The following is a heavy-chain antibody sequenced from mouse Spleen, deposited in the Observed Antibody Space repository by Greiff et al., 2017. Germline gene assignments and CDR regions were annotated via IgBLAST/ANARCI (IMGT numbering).Heavy chain of an antibody. CDR2: ISYSGST. V-gene: IGHV3-2*02. CDR3: AREYGNYPSYWYFDV. J-gene: IGHJ1*01. D-gene: IGHD2-10*02. CDR1: GYSITSDYA. Sequence: EVQLVESGPGLVKPSQSLSLTCTVTGYSITSDYAWNWIRQFPGNKLEWMGYISYSGSTSYNPSLKSRISITRDTSKNQFFLQLNSVTTEDTATYYCAREYGNYPSYWYFDVWGAGTTVTVSS.